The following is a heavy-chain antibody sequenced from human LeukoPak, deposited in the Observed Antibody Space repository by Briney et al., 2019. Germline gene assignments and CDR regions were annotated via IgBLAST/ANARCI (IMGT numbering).Heavy chain of an antibody. CDR2: IYNSGST. D-gene: IGHD3-10*01. V-gene: IGHV4-59*08. Sequence: SETLSLTCTVYGGSISGYYWSWIRQSPGKGLEWIAYIYNSGSTNYNPSLQSRVTISVDTSKNQFSLNLSSVTAADTAVYYCARYGSGTYPRFDYWGQGTLVTVSS. CDR3: ARYGSGTYPRFDY. CDR1: GGSISGYY. J-gene: IGHJ4*02.